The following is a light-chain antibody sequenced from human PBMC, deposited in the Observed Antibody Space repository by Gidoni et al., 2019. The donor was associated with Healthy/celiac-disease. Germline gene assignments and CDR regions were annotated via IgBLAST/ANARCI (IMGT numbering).Light chain of an antibody. J-gene: IGLJ2*01. Sequence: SALTPPPSASGPPGQSVTLSCTGTIIDVGGYNSGSWYQQHPGKAPQLMIYEVTKRPSGVPDRFSGSKSGNTASLTVAGLQAVDEADYYCRSHAGSNTLFGGGTKLTVL. CDR2: EVT. CDR1: IIDVGGYNS. CDR3: RSHAGSNTL. V-gene: IGLV2-8*01.